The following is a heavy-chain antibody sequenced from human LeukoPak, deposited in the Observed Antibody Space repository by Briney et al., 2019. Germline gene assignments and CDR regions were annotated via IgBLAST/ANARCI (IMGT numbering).Heavy chain of an antibody. V-gene: IGHV4-39*07. J-gene: IGHJ4*02. Sequence: SETLSLTCTVSGGSVRSSSYYWGWIRQPPGKGLEWIGSIYYSGNTYYNSSLKSRVTISVDTSKNQFSLKLSSVTAADTAVYYCARGRRYYYDSSGYWFDYWGQGTLVTVSS. D-gene: IGHD3-22*01. CDR2: IYYSGNT. CDR3: ARGRRYYYDSSGYWFDY. CDR1: GGSVRSSSYY.